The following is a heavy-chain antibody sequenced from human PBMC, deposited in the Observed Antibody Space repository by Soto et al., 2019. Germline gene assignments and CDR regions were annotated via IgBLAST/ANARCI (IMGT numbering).Heavy chain of an antibody. CDR1: GYIFSNYY. V-gene: IGHV1-46*01. CDR2: FNPSGDAT. Sequence: QVQLVQSGAEVKKPGTSVKVSCKASGYIFSNYYMHWVRQAPGQGLEWMGVFNPSGDATHYAQSFQCRVSVTRDTSTSTVYMERISLTSEDTAVYYCGRTGMSKLGFDTWGQGTMVTVSS. J-gene: IGHJ3*02. CDR3: GRTGMSKLGFDT. D-gene: IGHD6-6*01.